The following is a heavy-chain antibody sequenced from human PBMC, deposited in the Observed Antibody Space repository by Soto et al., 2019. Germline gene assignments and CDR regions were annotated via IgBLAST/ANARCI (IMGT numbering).Heavy chain of an antibody. D-gene: IGHD3-9*01. CDR1: DDSINSDKYY. Sequence: SETLSLTCSVPDDSINSDKYYWGWIRQPPGKGLEWIGSIYYRGNAYYNPSLQTRVTVSLDKSKSQFSPKLNSVTAADSAVYFCARLEGLATISYYFDFWGPGALVTVSS. CDR3: ARLEGLATISYYFDF. V-gene: IGHV4-39*01. J-gene: IGHJ4*02. CDR2: IYYRGNA.